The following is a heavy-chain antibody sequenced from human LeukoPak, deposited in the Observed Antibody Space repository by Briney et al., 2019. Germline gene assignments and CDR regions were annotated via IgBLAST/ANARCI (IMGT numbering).Heavy chain of an antibody. Sequence: GASVKVSCKASGYTFTGPYIHWIRQAPGQGLEWMGWINRNSGGTKYAQKFQGRVTMTRDTSINTAYMELSRLRSDDTAVYYCARVEYCIKGVCVNFDYWGQGTLVTVST. CDR1: GYTFTGPY. J-gene: IGHJ4*02. V-gene: IGHV1-2*02. CDR3: ARVEYCIKGVCVNFDY. D-gene: IGHD2-8*01. CDR2: INRNSGGT.